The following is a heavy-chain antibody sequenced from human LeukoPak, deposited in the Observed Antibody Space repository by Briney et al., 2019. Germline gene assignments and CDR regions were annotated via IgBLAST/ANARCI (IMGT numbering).Heavy chain of an antibody. V-gene: IGHV3-21*01. CDR1: GFTFSSYS. CDR2: ISSSSSYI. D-gene: IGHD6-19*01. Sequence: GGSLRLSCAASGFTFSSYSMNWVRQAPGKGLEWVSSISSSSSYIYYADSVKGRFTISRDNSKNTLYLQMNSLRAEDTAVYYCAGIAVAGTFDYWGQGTLVTVSS. CDR3: AGIAVAGTFDY. J-gene: IGHJ4*02.